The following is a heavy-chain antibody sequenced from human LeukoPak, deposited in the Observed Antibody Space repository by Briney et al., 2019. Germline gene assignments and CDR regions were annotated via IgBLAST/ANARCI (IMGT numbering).Heavy chain of an antibody. Sequence: PGGSLRLSCAASGFTFSSYGMHWVRQAPGKGLEWVAVIWYDGSNKYCADSVKGRFTISRDNSKNTLYLQMNSLRAEDTAVYYCARSPAVALYDFWSGPFDGYGMDVWGQGTTVTVSS. V-gene: IGHV3-33*01. CDR3: ARSPAVALYDFWSGPFDGYGMDV. CDR1: GFTFSSYG. CDR2: IWYDGSNK. J-gene: IGHJ6*02. D-gene: IGHD3-3*01.